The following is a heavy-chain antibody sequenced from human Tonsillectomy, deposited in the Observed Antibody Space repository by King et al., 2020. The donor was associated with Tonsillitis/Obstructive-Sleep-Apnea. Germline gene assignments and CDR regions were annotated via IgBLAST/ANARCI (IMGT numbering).Heavy chain of an antibody. CDR3: ARDRGWFDP. Sequence: VQLVESGGGLVQPGGSLRLSCAASEFTFSSFWMSWVSQAPGKGLEWVANINKDGSVRYYLDSVKGRFTISRANARNSLYLQMNSLRAEDTAVYYCARDRGWFDPWGQGTLVTVSS. CDR2: INKDGSVR. D-gene: IGHD5-24*01. J-gene: IGHJ5*02. V-gene: IGHV3-7*04. CDR1: EFTFSSFW.